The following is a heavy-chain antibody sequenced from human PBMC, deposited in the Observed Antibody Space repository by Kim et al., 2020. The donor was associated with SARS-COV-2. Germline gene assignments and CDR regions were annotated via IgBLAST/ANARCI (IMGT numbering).Heavy chain of an antibody. Sequence: ASVKVSCKASGYTFTDYYLHWVRQAPGQGLEWMGWINCNSGGTKYAQRFQGRVTMTRDTSISTAYMELSGLISDDTAIYYCARSAREGAVWGQGTTVTVSS. D-gene: IGHD1-26*01. CDR1: GYTFTDYY. J-gene: IGHJ6*02. CDR3: ARSAREGAV. CDR2: INCNSGGT. V-gene: IGHV1-2*02.